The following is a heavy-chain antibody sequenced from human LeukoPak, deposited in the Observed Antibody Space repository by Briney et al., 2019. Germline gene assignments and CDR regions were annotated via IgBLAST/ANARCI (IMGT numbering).Heavy chain of an antibody. CDR1: GYTFTSYY. D-gene: IGHD2-15*01. CDR3: ARATGYCSGGSCHYYYYMDV. V-gene: IGHV1-46*01. CDR2: INPSGGST. Sequence: GASVKVSCKASGYTFTSYYMHWVRQAPGQGLEWMGIINPSGGSTSYAQKFQGRVTMTRDTSTSTVYMELSSLRSEDTAVYYCARATGYCSGGSCHYYYYMDVWGKGTTVTISS. J-gene: IGHJ6*03.